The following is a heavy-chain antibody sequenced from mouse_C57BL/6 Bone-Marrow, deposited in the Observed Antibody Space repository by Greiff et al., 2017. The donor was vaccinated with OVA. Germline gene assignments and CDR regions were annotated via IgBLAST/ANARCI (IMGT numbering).Heavy chain of an antibody. J-gene: IGHJ4*01. V-gene: IGHV1-81*01. Sequence: LQESGAELARPGASVKLSCKASGYTFTSYGISWVKQRTGQGLEWIGEIYPRSGNTYYNEKFKGKATLTADKSSSTAYMELRSLTSEDSAVYFCARWGYGSIYAMDYWGQGTSVTVSS. D-gene: IGHD1-1*01. CDR1: GYTFTSYG. CDR2: IYPRSGNT. CDR3: ARWGYGSIYAMDY.